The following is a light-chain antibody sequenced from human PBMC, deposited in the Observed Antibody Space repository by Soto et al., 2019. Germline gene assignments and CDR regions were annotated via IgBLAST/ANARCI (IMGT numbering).Light chain of an antibody. V-gene: IGKV3-11*01. CDR2: XAS. J-gene: IGKJ3*01. Sequence: DIVLTQSPSTLSLSPGERATLSCRASQRVXSYFDWYQPKPGQAPRNLIYXASKRAPGVSARFSGSGSGTDFIITISSLEPEDFAVYQRLQRSIGLTFGPGTKVDIK. CDR1: QRVXSY. CDR3: LQRSIGLT.